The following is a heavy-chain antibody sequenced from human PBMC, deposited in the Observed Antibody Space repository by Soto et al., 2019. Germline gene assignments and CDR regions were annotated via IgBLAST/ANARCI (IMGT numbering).Heavy chain of an antibody. CDR1: GYTFTSYA. J-gene: IGHJ4*02. CDR3: AREDPIAVAGTVDY. D-gene: IGHD6-19*01. Sequence: GASVKVSCKASGYTFTSYAMHWVRQAPGQRLEWMGWINAGNGNTKYSQKFQGRVTITRDTSASTAYMELSSLRSEDTAVYYCAREDPIAVAGTVDYWGQGTLVTVSS. V-gene: IGHV1-3*01. CDR2: INAGNGNT.